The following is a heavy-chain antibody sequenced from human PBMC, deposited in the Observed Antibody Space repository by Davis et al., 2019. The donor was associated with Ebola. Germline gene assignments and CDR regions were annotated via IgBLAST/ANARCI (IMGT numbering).Heavy chain of an antibody. CDR1: ASTFTSSA. CDR2: IYTGGST. Sequence: GGSLRSSCPPSASTFTSSAMSWVRQPPGRGMEWVSAIYTGGSTHYAESVKGRFTISRDNSKNTLYLQMNSLRAEDTAVYYCARVSTDSNYYGLDYYYYGVDVWGQGTTVTVSS. CDR3: ARVSTDSNYYGLDYYYYGVDV. D-gene: IGHD4-11*01. V-gene: IGHV3-23*01. J-gene: IGHJ6*02.